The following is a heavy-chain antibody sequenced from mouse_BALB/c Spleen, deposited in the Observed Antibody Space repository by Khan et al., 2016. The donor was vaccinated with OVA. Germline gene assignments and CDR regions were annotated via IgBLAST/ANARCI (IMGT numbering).Heavy chain of an antibody. CDR3: TRLAYYYDSEGFAY. Sequence: EVELVESGGDLVKPGGSLKLSCAASGFTFSTYGMSWVRQTPDQRLEWVATVSTGGSYTYYPDSVKGRFTISRDNAKNTLYLQMSGLKSEDTAMFYCTRLAYYYDSEGFAYWGQGILVTVSA. CDR2: VSTGGSYT. CDR1: GFTFSTYG. J-gene: IGHJ3*01. D-gene: IGHD1-1*01. V-gene: IGHV5-6*01.